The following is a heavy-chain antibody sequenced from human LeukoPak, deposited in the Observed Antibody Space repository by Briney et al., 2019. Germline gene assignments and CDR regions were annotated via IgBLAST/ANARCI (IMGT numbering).Heavy chain of an antibody. V-gene: IGHV1-2*02. CDR2: INPNSGDT. CDR3: AISPGVMITFGGAPATDYFDY. CDR1: GFPFSDFY. D-gene: IGHD3-16*01. J-gene: IGHJ4*02. Sequence: ASVKVSCKASGFPFSDFYIHWVRQAPGQGLEWMGWINPNSGDTKYTQRFQGRVTMTRDTSISTAYMEVSRLRSDDTAVYYCAISPGVMITFGGAPATDYFDYWGQGTLVTVSS.